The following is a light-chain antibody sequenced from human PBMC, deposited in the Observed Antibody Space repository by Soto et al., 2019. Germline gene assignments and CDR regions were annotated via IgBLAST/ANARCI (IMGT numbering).Light chain of an antibody. J-gene: IGKJ3*01. CDR2: AAS. V-gene: IGKV1-27*01. CDR1: QDISNC. CDR3: QNLDSAAFT. Sequence: DIQMTQSPPSLSASVGDRVTITCRASQDISNCLAWYQQRPGKVPRLLIYAASTLQSGVPSRFSGSGSGTDFTLTISSLLPEDAATYYCQNLDSAAFTFGPGTKVDIK.